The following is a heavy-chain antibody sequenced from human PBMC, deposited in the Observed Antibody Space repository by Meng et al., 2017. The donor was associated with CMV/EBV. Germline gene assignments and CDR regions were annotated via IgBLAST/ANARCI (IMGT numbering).Heavy chain of an antibody. D-gene: IGHD1-7*01. CDR1: GFTFSSHG. CDR3: ARDLGPYNWNYVGVVQGAKDY. CDR2: IRYDGSNK. J-gene: IGHJ4*02. V-gene: IGHV3-30*02. Sequence: GESLKISCAASGFTFSSHGMHWVRQAPGKGLEWVAFIRYDGSNKYYADSVKGRFTISRDNAKNSLYLQMNSLRAEDTAVYYCARDLGPYNWNYVGVVQGAKDYWGQGTLVTVSS.